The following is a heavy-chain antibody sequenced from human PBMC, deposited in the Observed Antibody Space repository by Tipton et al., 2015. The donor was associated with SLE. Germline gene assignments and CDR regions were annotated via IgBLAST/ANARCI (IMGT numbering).Heavy chain of an antibody. CDR3: ARGDAEFDHIDY. CDR1: GFTVSSNY. Sequence: GSLRLSCAASGFTVSSNYMSWVRQAPGKGLEWVSVIYSGGSTYYADSVKGRFTISRDNSKDTVYLEMNSLRADDTALYYCARGDAEFDHIDYWGRGTLVTVSS. CDR2: IYSGGST. J-gene: IGHJ4*02. V-gene: IGHV3-53*01. D-gene: IGHD3-9*01.